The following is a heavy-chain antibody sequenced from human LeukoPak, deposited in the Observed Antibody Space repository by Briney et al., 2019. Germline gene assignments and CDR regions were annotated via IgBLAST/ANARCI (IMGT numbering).Heavy chain of an antibody. CDR2: ISGSGVTT. J-gene: IGHJ4*02. V-gene: IGHV3-23*01. D-gene: IGHD6-19*01. CDR3: AKDLWALAVTVLFDY. Sequence: GGSLRLSCAASGFTFSTNALNWVRQAPGKGLEWVSVISGSGVTTYYADSVKGRFTISRDNSKNTLFLQMNSLRAEDTAIYYCAKDLWALAVTVLFDYWGQGTLVTVSS. CDR1: GFTFSTNA.